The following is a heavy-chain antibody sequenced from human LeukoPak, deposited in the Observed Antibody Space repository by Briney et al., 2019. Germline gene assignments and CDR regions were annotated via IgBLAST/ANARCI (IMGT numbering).Heavy chain of an antibody. D-gene: IGHD1-26*01. J-gene: IGHJ4*02. CDR1: GYTFATYG. V-gene: IGHV1-18*01. CDR2: ISAYNGDT. CDR3: ARSRLGVLDY. Sequence: ASVKVSCKASGYTFATYGVTFVRQAPGQGLEWVGWISAYNGDTDYAQKLQGRVTMTTDTSRSTAYMELRNLKSDDTAVYYCARSRLGVLDYWGQGTLVTVSS.